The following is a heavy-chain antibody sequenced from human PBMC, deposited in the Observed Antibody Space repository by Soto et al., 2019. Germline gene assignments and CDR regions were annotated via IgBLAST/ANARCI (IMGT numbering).Heavy chain of an antibody. CDR1: GGSISSGGYS. CDR3: AREVSSSSYYYFDY. CDR2: IYHSGST. Sequence: TLSLTCAVSGGSISSGGYSWSWIRQPPGKGLEWIGYIYHSGSTYYNPSLKSRVTISVDRSKNQFSLKLSSVTAADTAVYYCAREVSSSSYYYFDYWGQGTLVTVSS. D-gene: IGHD6-6*01. V-gene: IGHV4-30-2*01. J-gene: IGHJ4*02.